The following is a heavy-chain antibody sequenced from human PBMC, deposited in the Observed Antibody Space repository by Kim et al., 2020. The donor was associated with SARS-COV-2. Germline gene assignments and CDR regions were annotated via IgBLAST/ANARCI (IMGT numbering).Heavy chain of an antibody. D-gene: IGHD4-17*01. CDR3: TRATVVTPGSDFDY. J-gene: IGHJ4*02. V-gene: IGHV3-73*01. Sequence: AASVKGRFTISRDDSKNTAYLQMNSLKTEDTAVYYCTRATVVTPGSDFDYWGQGTLVTVSS.